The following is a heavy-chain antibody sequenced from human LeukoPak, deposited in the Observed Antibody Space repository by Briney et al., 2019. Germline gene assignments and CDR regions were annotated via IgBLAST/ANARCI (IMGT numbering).Heavy chain of an antibody. V-gene: IGHV1-2*02. D-gene: IGHD3-22*01. CDR3: ARDFSITMIVEVWFDP. CDR2: INPNSGGT. Sequence: ASVKVSCKASGYTFTGYYMHWVRQAPGQGLEWMGWINPNSGGTNYAQKFQGRVTMTRDTSISTAYMELSRLRSDDTAVYYCARDFSITMIVEVWFDPWGQGTLVTVSS. CDR1: GYTFTGYY. J-gene: IGHJ5*02.